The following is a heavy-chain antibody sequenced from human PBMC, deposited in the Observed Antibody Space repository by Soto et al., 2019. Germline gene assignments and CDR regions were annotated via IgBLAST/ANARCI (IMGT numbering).Heavy chain of an antibody. D-gene: IGHD3-10*01. CDR3: ARDRAPYQEHRYSYGMDV. CDR2: IYYSGST. J-gene: IGHJ6*02. V-gene: IGHV4-31*03. CDR1: GGSISSGGYY. Sequence: SEILSLTYTVSGGSISSGGYYWSWIRQHPGKGLEWIGYIYYSGSTYYNPSLKSRVTISVDTSKNQFSLQLSSVTAADTAVYYCARDRAPYQEHRYSYGMDVWGQGTTVTVSS.